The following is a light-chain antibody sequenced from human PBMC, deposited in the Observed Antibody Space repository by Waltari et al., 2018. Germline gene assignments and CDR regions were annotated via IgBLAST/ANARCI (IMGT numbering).Light chain of an antibody. Sequence: DAVLTQSPLSLPATLGQPASIPCKSSQSLVHRGGNTYLNWFQQRPGQSPRRLIYKVSTRDSGVPDRFSGSWSGTDFTLKISRVEAEDFGVYYCMQGTHWPYTFGQGTRLEIK. CDR2: KVS. J-gene: IGKJ5*01. V-gene: IGKV2-30*02. CDR1: QSLVHRGGNTY. CDR3: MQGTHWPYT.